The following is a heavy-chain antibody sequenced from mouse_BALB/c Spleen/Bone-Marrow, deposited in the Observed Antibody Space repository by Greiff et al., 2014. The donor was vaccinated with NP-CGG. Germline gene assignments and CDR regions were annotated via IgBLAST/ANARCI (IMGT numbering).Heavy chain of an antibody. CDR2: ISDGGGYT. CDR1: GFTFSGYY. J-gene: IGHJ4*01. V-gene: IGHV5-4*02. Sequence: EVQLVESGGGLVKPGGSLKLSCAASGFTFSGYYMYWVSQTPGKRLEWVASISDGGGYTYYPDIVRGRFTISRDNPKNNLFLQLSSLKSEDTAMYYCARTGERYGAMDYWGQGTSVTVFS. D-gene: IGHD1-1*02. CDR3: ARTGERYGAMDY.